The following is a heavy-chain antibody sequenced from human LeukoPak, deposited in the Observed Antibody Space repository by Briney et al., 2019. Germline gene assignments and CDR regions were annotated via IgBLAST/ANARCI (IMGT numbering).Heavy chain of an antibody. CDR3: ARGYCGSTSCSYYFDY. Sequence: PSETLSLTCAVYGGSFSGYYWSWIRQPPGKGLEWIGEINHSGSTNYNPSLKSRVTISVDTSKNQFSLKLSSVTAADTAVYYCARGYCGSTSCSYYFDYWGQGTLVTVSS. V-gene: IGHV4-34*01. J-gene: IGHJ4*02. CDR2: INHSGST. CDR1: GGSFSGYY. D-gene: IGHD2-2*01.